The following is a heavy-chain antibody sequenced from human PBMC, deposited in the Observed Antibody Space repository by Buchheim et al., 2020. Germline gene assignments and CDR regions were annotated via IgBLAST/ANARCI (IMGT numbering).Heavy chain of an antibody. J-gene: IGHJ6*03. Sequence: EVQLVESGGGLVQPGGSLRLSCAASGFTFSSYWMHWVRQAPGKGLVWVSRINTDGSSTSYADSVKGRFTISRENAKNTLYLQMNSLRAEDTAVYYCARGLVGATPGYYYYYMDVWGKGTT. CDR2: INTDGSST. V-gene: IGHV3-74*01. CDR1: GFTFSSYW. D-gene: IGHD1-26*01. CDR3: ARGLVGATPGYYYYYMDV.